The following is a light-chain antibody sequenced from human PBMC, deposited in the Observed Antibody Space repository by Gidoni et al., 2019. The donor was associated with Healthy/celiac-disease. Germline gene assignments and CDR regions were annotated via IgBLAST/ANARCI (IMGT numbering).Light chain of an antibody. V-gene: IGLV3-25*03. CDR2: KDS. J-gene: IGLJ3*02. CDR1: ALPKQY. CDR3: QSADSSGTYWV. Sequence: SDERKQPPSVSVSPGQTARITCSGDALPKQYAYWYQQKPGQAPVRVIYKDSERPSGIPELFSGSSSGTTVTLTISGVQAEDAADYYCQSADSSGTYWVFGGGTKLTVL.